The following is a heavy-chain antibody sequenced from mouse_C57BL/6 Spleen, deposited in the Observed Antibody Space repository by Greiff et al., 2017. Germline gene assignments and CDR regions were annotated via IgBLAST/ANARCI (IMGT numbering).Heavy chain of an antibody. V-gene: IGHV1-82*01. CDR2: IYPGDGDT. CDR3: AKDYYGSRGYYFDY. D-gene: IGHD1-1*01. Sequence: LVESGPELVKPGASVKISCKASGYAFSSSWMNWVKQRPGKGLEWIGRIYPGDGDTNYNGKFKGKATLTADKSSSTAYMQLSSLTSEDSAVYFCAKDYYGSRGYYFDYWGQGTTLTVSS. J-gene: IGHJ2*01. CDR1: GYAFSSSW.